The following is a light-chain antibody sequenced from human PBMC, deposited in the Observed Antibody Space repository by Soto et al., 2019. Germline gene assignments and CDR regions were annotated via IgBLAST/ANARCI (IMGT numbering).Light chain of an antibody. Sequence: QPVLTQPASVSGSPGQSITISCTGTRSDIGGYNYVSWYQQHPGKAPKLMIYGVRNRLSGVSNRFSGSKSGSTASLTISGLQAEDEGDYYCGSYTGSGSYVFGSGTKLTVL. CDR1: RSDIGGYNY. CDR3: GSYTGSGSYV. J-gene: IGLJ1*01. V-gene: IGLV2-14*01. CDR2: GVR.